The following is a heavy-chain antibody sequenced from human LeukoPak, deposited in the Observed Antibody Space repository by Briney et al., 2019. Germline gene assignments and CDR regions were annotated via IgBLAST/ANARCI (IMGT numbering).Heavy chain of an antibody. CDR2: VYYSGST. Sequence: SETLSLTCTVSGGSISSNSYYWGWIRQPPGKGLEWIGSVYYSGSTYHNPSLKSRVTISVDTSKDQFSLKLSSVTAADTAVYYCARGSFRSLDYWGQGTLVTVSS. CDR3: ARGSFRSLDY. V-gene: IGHV4-39*01. J-gene: IGHJ4*02. D-gene: IGHD1-26*01. CDR1: GGSISSNSYY.